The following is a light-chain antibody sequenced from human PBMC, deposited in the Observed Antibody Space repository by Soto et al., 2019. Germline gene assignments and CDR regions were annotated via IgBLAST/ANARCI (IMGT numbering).Light chain of an antibody. V-gene: IGKV3-20*01. CDR1: QSVSSSY. Sequence: EIVLTQSPGTLSLSPGERATLSCRASQSVSSSYLAWNQQKPGQAPRLLIYGASGRATGIPDRFSGSGSGTDFTLTISRLEPEDFAVYYCQQYGSSSLTFGGGTKVEIK. CDR3: QQYGSSSLT. J-gene: IGKJ4*01. CDR2: GAS.